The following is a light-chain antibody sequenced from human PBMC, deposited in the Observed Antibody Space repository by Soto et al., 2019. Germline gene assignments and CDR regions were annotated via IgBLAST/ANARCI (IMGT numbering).Light chain of an antibody. V-gene: IGLV2-8*01. CDR1: KSDIGVYDF. J-gene: IGLJ1*01. CDR3: KSYAGSNTYV. Sequence: QSALTQPPSASGSPGQSVTISCTGTKSDIGVYDFVSWYQHHPGEAPRLIIYEVAQRPSGVPDRFSGSKSGNTASLTVSGLQAADEADYFCKSYAGSNTYVFGSGTKVTVL. CDR2: EVA.